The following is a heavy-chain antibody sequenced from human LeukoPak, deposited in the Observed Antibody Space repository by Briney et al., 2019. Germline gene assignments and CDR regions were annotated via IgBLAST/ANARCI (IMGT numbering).Heavy chain of an antibody. J-gene: IGHJ4*02. CDR3: ARHVVALGFDY. D-gene: IGHD3-22*01. CDR1: GFTFDDYA. CDR2: ISWNSGSI. V-gene: IGHV3-9*01. Sequence: QSGGSLRLSCAASGFTFDDYAMHWVRQAPGKGLEWVSGISWNSGSIGYVDSVRGRFTISRDNAKKSLYLQMNSLRAEDTAVYYCARHVVALGFDYWGQGTLVTVSS.